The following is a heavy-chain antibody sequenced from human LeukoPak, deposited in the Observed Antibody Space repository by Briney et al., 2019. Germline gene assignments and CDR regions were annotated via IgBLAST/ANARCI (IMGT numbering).Heavy chain of an antibody. Sequence: SGLVLVKPTETLTLTCTVSGFSLSDRRVGVSWIRQPPGKALKWLAHVFSNDEKSYSTSLKSRLTISKDTSKSQVVLTMTNMDPVDTATYFCARGNYFDSWGQGTLVTVS. V-gene: IGHV2-26*01. J-gene: IGHJ4*02. CDR1: GFSLSDRRVG. CDR3: ARGNYFDS. D-gene: IGHD3-10*01. CDR2: VFSNDEK.